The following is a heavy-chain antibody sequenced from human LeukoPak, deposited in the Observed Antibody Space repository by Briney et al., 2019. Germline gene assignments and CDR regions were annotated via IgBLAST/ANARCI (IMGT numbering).Heavy chain of an antibody. D-gene: IGHD5-18*01. CDR2: ISSSSSYI. Sequence: GGSLRLSCAASGFTFSSYNMNWVRQAPGKGLEWVSSISSSSSYIYSADSVKGRFTISRDNAKNSLYLQMNSLSAEDTAVYYCARERGYSYGYSDYWGQGTLVTVSS. V-gene: IGHV3-21*01. CDR1: GFTFSSYN. J-gene: IGHJ4*02. CDR3: ARERGYSYGYSDY.